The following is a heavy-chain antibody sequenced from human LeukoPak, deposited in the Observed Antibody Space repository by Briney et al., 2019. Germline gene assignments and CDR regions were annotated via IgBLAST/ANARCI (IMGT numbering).Heavy chain of an antibody. J-gene: IGHJ4*02. CDR1: EFTFNNYW. CDR2: IKQDGSEK. V-gene: IGHV3-7*01. CDR3: AKPLGRELGSIDY. D-gene: IGHD1-26*01. Sequence: GGSLRLSCAASEFTFNNYWINWVRQAPGKGLEWVANIKQDGSEKYYVDSVKGRFTIARDNGKNSLYLQMNSPRAEDTAVYYCAKPLGRELGSIDYWGQGTLVTVSS.